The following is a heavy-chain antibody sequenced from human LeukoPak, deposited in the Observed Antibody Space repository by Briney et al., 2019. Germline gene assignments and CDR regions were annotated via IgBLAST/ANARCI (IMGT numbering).Heavy chain of an antibody. D-gene: IGHD5-24*01. J-gene: IGHJ4*02. V-gene: IGHV5-51*01. CDR2: IYPDDSDT. CDR3: ARRDGYDSTTFDY. Sequence: GESLKISCKGSGYDFTSYWIGWVRQMPGKGLEWMGVIYPDDSDTRYSPSFLGQVTISADKSISTAYLQWSILKASDTAMYYCARRDGYDSTTFDYWGQGTLVTVSS. CDR1: GYDFTSYW.